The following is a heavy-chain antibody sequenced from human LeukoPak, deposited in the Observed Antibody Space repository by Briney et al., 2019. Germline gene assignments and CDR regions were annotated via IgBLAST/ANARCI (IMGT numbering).Heavy chain of an antibody. V-gene: IGHV3-23*01. J-gene: IGHJ4*02. CDR3: AESGGSGFDS. CDR2: ITGSGGST. D-gene: IGHD3-10*01. Sequence: PGGSLRLSCAASGFTFSHYGMHWVRQAPGKGLEWVSAITGSGGSTYYADSVKGRFTISRDNSKNTLYLQMNSLRAEDTAVYYCAESGGSGFDSWGQGTLVTVSS. CDR1: GFTFSHYG.